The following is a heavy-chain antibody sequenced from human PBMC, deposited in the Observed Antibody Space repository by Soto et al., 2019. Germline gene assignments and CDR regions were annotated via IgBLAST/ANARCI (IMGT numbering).Heavy chain of an antibody. V-gene: IGHV3-21*01. CDR3: AREVLGRYDFWSGYPIDY. D-gene: IGHD3-3*01. Sequence: GGSLRLSCAASGFTFSSYSMNWVRQAPGKGLEWVSSISSSSSYIYYADSVKGRFTISRDNAKNSLYLQMNSLRAEDTAVYYCAREVLGRYDFWSGYPIDYWGQGTLVTVSS. J-gene: IGHJ4*02. CDR1: GFTFSSYS. CDR2: ISSSSSYI.